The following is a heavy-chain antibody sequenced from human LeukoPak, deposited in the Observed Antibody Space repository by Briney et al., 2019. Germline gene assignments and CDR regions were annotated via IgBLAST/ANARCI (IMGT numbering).Heavy chain of an antibody. J-gene: IGHJ6*02. V-gene: IGHV1-18*01. CDR1: GYTFTSYG. CDR2: ISAYNGNT. Sequence: ASVKVSCKASGYTFTSYGISWVRQAPGQGLGWMGWISAYNGNTNYAQKLQGRVTMTTDTSTSTAYMELRSLRSDDTAVYYCARILSLLYGSGSYYTWRGPPNARYGMDVWGQGTTVTVSS. CDR3: ARILSLLYGSGSYYTWRGPPNARYGMDV. D-gene: IGHD3-10*01.